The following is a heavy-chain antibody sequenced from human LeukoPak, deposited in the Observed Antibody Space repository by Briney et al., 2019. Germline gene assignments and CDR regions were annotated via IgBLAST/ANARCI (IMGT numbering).Heavy chain of an antibody. CDR2: IYYSGST. J-gene: IGHJ5*02. D-gene: IGHD6-19*01. Sequence: SETLSLTCTVSGGSISSYYWSWIRQPPGKGLEWIGYIYYSGSTNYNPSLKSRVTMSVDTSKNQFSLKLSSVTAADTAVYYCARSFMAVALDPWGQGTLVTVSS. CDR1: GGSISSYY. CDR3: ARSFMAVALDP. V-gene: IGHV4-59*12.